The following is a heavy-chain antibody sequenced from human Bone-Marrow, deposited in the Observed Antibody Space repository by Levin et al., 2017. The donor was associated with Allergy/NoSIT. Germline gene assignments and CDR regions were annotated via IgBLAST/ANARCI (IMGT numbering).Heavy chain of an antibody. J-gene: IGHJ5*02. V-gene: IGHV1-8*01. CDR2: MNPNSGNT. Sequence: GESLKISCKASGDTFSSYDINWVRQASGQGLEWVGWMNPNSGNTVYAKKFQGRVTMTRNTSISTAYMDLSSLRSDDTATYYCATGQGHLVGPPWGQGTLVTVSA. CDR1: GDTFSSYD. CDR3: ATGQGHLVGPP. D-gene: IGHD6-6*01.